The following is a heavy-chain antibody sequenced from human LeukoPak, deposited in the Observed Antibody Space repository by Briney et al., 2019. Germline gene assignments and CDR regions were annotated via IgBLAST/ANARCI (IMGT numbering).Heavy chain of an antibody. CDR3: ARSKGGIAARPFDY. D-gene: IGHD6-6*01. CDR1: GFTFSSYW. CDR2: IKQDGSEK. J-gene: IGHJ4*02. V-gene: IGHV3-7*01. Sequence: PGGSLRLSCAASGFTFSSYWMSWVRQAPGKGLEWVANIKQDGSEKYYVDSVKGRFTISRDNAKNSLYLQMNSLRAEDTAVYYCARSKGGIAARPFDYWGQGTLVTVSS.